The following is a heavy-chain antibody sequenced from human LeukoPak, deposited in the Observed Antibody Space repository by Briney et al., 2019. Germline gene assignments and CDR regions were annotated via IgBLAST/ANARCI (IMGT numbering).Heavy chain of an antibody. CDR3: ARPAYYYDSSGYLADLDYYYYGMDV. Sequence: ASVKVSCKASGYTFTSYGISWVRQAPGQGLEWMGWISAYNGNTNYARKLQGRVTMTTDTSTSTAYMELRSLRSDDTAVYYCARPAYYYDSSGYLADLDYYYYGMDVWGQGTTVTVSS. D-gene: IGHD3-22*01. V-gene: IGHV1-18*01. CDR2: ISAYNGNT. J-gene: IGHJ6*02. CDR1: GYTFTSYG.